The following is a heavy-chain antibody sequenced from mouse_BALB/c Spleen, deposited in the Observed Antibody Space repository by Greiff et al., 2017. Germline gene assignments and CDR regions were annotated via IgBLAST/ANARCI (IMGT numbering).Heavy chain of an antibody. CDR2: IYPSDSYT. CDR1: GYTFTSYW. D-gene: IGHD2-14*01. CDR3: TRGYRYDDVSSFDY. Sequence: QVQLQQPGAELVRPGASVKLSCKASGYTFTSYWINWVKQRPGQGLEWIGNIYPSDSYTNYNQKFKDKATLTVDKSSSTAYMQLSSPTSEDSAVYYCTRGYRYDDVSSFDYWGQGTTLTVSS. J-gene: IGHJ2*01. V-gene: IGHV1-69*02.